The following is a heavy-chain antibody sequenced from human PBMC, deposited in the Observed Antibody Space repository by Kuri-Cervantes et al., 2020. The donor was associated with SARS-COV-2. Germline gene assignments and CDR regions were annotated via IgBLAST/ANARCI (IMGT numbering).Heavy chain of an antibody. CDR2: IIPIFGTA. CDR1: GGTFSSYT. V-gene: IGHV1-69*13. Sequence: SVKVSCKASGGTFSSYTISWVRQAPGQGLEWMGGIIPIFGTANYAQKFQGRVTITADESTSTAYMELSSLRSEDTAVYYCARGDCSGGSCYFPVGYWGQGTLVTVSS. J-gene: IGHJ4*02. D-gene: IGHD2-15*01. CDR3: ARGDCSGGSCYFPVGY.